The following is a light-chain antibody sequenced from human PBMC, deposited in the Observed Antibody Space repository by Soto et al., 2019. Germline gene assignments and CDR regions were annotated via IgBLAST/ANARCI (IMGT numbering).Light chain of an antibody. Sequence: DIVMTQSPDSPAVSLGERATIKCRSSQSLLYSSNNKNYLAWYQQKPGQPPKLLIYWASTRESGVPDRFSGSGSGTDFTLTISSLQAEDVAIYYCQQYYSTPYSFGLGTKLEIK. CDR1: QSLLYSSNNKNY. J-gene: IGKJ2*03. CDR2: WAS. CDR3: QQYYSTPYS. V-gene: IGKV4-1*01.